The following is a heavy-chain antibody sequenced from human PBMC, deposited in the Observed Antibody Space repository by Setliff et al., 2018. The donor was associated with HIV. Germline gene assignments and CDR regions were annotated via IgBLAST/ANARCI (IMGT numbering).Heavy chain of an antibody. CDR3: ARVPRQLLKGAAAYFDY. V-gene: IGHV4-61*09. D-gene: IGHD5-18*01. Sequence: SETLSLTCTVSGGSISSGSYYWTWIRQPAGKGLEWIGHIYTSGTTDYNPSLKSRVTISVDTSKNQFSLRLSSVTAADTAVYYCARVPRQLLKGAAAYFDYWGQGTLVTVSS. CDR1: GGSISSGSYY. J-gene: IGHJ4*02. CDR2: IYTSGTT.